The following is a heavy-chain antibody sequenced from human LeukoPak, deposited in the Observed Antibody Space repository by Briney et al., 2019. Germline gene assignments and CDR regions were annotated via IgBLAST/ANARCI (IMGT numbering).Heavy chain of an antibody. CDR1: GFIFSNYA. D-gene: IGHD2-15*01. Sequence: PGGSLRLSCAASGFIFSNYAMHWVRQAPGKGLDWVAVISYHGKDQYYADSVKGRFTISRDYSKNTLDLRMNSLRTEDTAVYYCVRQDCSGGSCYLDSWGQGTLVTVSS. CDR3: VRQDCSGGSCYLDS. CDR2: ISYHGKDQ. V-gene: IGHV3-30*04. J-gene: IGHJ4*02.